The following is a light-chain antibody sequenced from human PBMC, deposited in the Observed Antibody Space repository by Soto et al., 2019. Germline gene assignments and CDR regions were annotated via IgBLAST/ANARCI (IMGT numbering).Light chain of an antibody. J-gene: IGKJ1*01. CDR2: ATS. V-gene: IGKV1-17*01. CDR1: EDIKSD. CDR3: LQHHAYPRT. Sequence: DIQMTQSPSSLSASVGDRVIITCRASEDIKSDLGWYQQKAGEAPRRLISATSSLQSGVPSRFSGSGSGTEFPLTISILQPEDLATYYCLQHHAYPRTFGQGTKVEIK.